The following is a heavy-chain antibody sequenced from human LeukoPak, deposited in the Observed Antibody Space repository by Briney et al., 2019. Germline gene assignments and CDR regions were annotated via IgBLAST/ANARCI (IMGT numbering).Heavy chain of an antibody. CDR3: ARRPSLDV. V-gene: IGHV3-7*01. CDR1: GFTLSSYW. J-gene: IGHJ6*04. Sequence: GGSLRLSCAASGFTLSSYWMSWVRQAPGKGLEWVANIKQDGSEKYYVDSVKGRFTISRDNAKNSLYLQMNSLRAEDTAVYYCARRPSLDVWGKGTTVTVSS. CDR2: IKQDGSEK.